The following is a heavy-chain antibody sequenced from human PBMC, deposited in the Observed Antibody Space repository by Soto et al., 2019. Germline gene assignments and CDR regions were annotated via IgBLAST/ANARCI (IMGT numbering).Heavy chain of an antibody. Sequence: SETLSLTCTVSGGSISSSSYYWGWIRQPPGKGLEWIGSIYYSGSTYYNPSLKSRVTISVDTSKNQFSLKLSSVTAADTAVYYCAGGEIGYCSGGRCFRLDYWGQGTLVTVSS. J-gene: IGHJ4*02. CDR1: GGSISSSSYY. V-gene: IGHV4-39*01. CDR3: AGGEIGYCSGGRCFRLDY. D-gene: IGHD2-15*01. CDR2: IYYSGST.